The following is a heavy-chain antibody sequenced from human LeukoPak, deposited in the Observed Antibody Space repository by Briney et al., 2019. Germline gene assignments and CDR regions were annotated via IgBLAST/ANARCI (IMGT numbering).Heavy chain of an antibody. D-gene: IGHD1-26*01. Sequence: PGGSLRLSCAASGFTFSSYSMNWVRQAPGKGLEWVSSISSSSSYIYYADSVKGRFTISRDNAKNSLYLQMNSLRAEGTAVYYCARGRGSGSYYNYYYMDVWGKGTTVTISS. CDR3: ARGRGSGSYYNYYYMDV. CDR2: ISSSSSYI. CDR1: GFTFSSYS. V-gene: IGHV3-21*01. J-gene: IGHJ6*03.